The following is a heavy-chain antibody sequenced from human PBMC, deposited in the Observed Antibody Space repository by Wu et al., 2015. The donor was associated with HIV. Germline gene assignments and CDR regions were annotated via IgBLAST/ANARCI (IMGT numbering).Heavy chain of an antibody. D-gene: IGHD3-10*01. CDR1: GYTLTELS. V-gene: IGHV1-24*01. J-gene: IGHJ5*02. Sequence: QVQLVQSGAEVKKPGASVKVSCKVSGYTLTELSMHWVRQAPGKGLEWMGGFDPEDGETIYAQKFQGRVTMTEDTSTDTAYMELSSLRSEDTAVYYCAGGYSSGSSIAINWFDPGAREPWSPSPQ. CDR2: FDPEDGET. CDR3: AGGYSSGSSIAINWFDP.